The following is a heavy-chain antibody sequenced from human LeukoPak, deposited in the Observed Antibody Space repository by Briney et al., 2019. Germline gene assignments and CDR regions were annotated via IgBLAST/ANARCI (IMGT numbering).Heavy chain of an antibody. CDR2: IYASGST. Sequence: PSETLSLTCTVSGGSISGYFWSWIRQPAGKGLEWIGRIYASGSTNYNPSLRSRVTMSVDTSKNQFSLKLSSVTAADTAVYYCARHAYSSGWYEGTDWFDPWGQGTLVTVSS. V-gene: IGHV4-4*07. CDR3: ARHAYSSGWYEGTDWFDP. D-gene: IGHD6-19*01. CDR1: GGSISGYF. J-gene: IGHJ5*02.